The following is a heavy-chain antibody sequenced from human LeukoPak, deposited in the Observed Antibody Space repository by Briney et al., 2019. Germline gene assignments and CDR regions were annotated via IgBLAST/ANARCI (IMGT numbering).Heavy chain of an antibody. J-gene: IGHJ5*02. Sequence: GASVKVSCKVSGYTLTELSMHWVRQAPGKGLEWMGGFDPEDGETIYAQKFQGRVTMTTDTSTSTAYMELRSLRSDDTAVYYCARDSSYGYNWFDPWGQGTLVTVSS. V-gene: IGHV1-24*01. CDR1: GYTLTELS. CDR3: ARDSSYGYNWFDP. D-gene: IGHD5-18*01. CDR2: FDPEDGET.